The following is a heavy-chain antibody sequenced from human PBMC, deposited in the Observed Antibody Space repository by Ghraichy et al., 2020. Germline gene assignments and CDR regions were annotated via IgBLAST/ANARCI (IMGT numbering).Heavy chain of an antibody. CDR1: GFIFDEYA. V-gene: IGHV3-43*02. CDR3: AKDAEGNKSGYRGN. J-gene: IGHJ4*02. D-gene: IGHD5-18*01. Sequence: GGSLRLSCATSGFIFDEYAMHWVRQVPGKGLEWVSLITGDGGDTFYADSVKGRFSTSRDNSKNSLYLQMNSLRIEDTGLYFCAKDAEGNKSGYRGNWGQGTLVTVSS. CDR2: ITGDGGDT.